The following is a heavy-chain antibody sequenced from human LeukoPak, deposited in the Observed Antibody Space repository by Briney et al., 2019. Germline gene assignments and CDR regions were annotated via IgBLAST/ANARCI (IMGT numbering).Heavy chain of an antibody. J-gene: IGHJ4*02. CDR3: ARDFGCGGDCGVDY. V-gene: IGHV1-46*01. CDR2: INPSGGST. CDR1: GYTFTSYY. Sequence: ASAKVSCKASGYTFTSYYMHWVRQAPGQGLEWMGIINPSGGSTTYAQRFQGRVTMTRDLSTSTVYMELSSLRSEDTAVYYCARDFGCGGDCGVDYWGQGTLVTVSS. D-gene: IGHD2-21*02.